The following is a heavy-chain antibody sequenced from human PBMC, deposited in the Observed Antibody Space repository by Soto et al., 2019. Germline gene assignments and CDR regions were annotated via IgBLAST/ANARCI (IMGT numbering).Heavy chain of an antibody. CDR3: ARPLRYCSTTSCSEYFDY. V-gene: IGHV3-7*01. CDR1: GFTFSIYW. Sequence: GGSLRLSCAASGFTFSIYWMSWVRQAPGKGLEWVANIKQDGSEKYYVDSVKGRFTISRDNAKNSLYLQMNSLRAEDTAVYYCARPLRYCSTTSCSEYFDYWGQGTLVTVSS. CDR2: IKQDGSEK. D-gene: IGHD2-2*01. J-gene: IGHJ4*02.